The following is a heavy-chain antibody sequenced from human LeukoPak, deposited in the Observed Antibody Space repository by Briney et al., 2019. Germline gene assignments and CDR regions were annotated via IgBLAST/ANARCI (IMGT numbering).Heavy chain of an antibody. Sequence: GGSLRLSCAASGFTFSSYGMHWVRQAPGKGLEWVAVIWYDGSNKYYADSVKGRSTISRDNSKNTLYLQMNSLRAEDTAVYHCARNAADCTTSACYDSWGQGTLVTVSS. J-gene: IGHJ4*02. D-gene: IGHD2-8*01. CDR3: ARNAADCTTSACYDS. CDR1: GFTFSSYG. CDR2: IWYDGSNK. V-gene: IGHV3-33*01.